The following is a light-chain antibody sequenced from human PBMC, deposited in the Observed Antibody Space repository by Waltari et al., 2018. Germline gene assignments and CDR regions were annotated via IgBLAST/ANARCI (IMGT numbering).Light chain of an antibody. CDR2: DVS. Sequence: QSALTQPASVSGSPGQSITISCPGTSSDVGRYNYVSRYQQHPGKAPKLLIYDVSYRPSGVSDRFSGSKSGNTASLTISGLQAEDEADYYCSSHSNSGSYVVFGGGTKLTVL. J-gene: IGLJ2*01. CDR1: SSDVGRYNY. V-gene: IGLV2-14*03. CDR3: SSHSNSGSYVV.